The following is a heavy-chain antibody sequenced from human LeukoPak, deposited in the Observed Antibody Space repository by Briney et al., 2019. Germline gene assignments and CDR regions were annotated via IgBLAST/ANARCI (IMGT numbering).Heavy chain of an antibody. CDR3: ARDSAELRYFDWLSYYYYYMDV. V-gene: IGHV1-2*02. J-gene: IGHJ6*03. CDR2: INPNSGGT. Sequence: GASVKVSCKASGYTFTGYYMHWVRQAPGQGLEWMGWINPNSGGTNYAQKFQGRVTMTRDTSISTAYMELSRLRSDDTAVYYCARDSAELRYFDWLSYYYYYMDVWGKGTTVTVSS. D-gene: IGHD3-9*01. CDR1: GYTFTGYY.